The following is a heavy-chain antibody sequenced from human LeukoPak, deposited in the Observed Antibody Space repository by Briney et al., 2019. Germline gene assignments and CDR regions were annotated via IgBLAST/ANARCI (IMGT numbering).Heavy chain of an antibody. CDR3: ARWGDWKVLDY. D-gene: IGHD1-1*01. CDR1: GFSFSSHG. CDR2: IWYDGSNK. V-gene: IGHV3-33*01. J-gene: IGHJ4*02. Sequence: PGRSLRLSCAASGFSFSSHGMHWVRQAPGKGLEWVAVIWYDGSNKYYADSVKGRFTISRDNSRNMLYLEMNSLRVEDTAVYHCARWGDWKVLDYWGQGILVTVSS.